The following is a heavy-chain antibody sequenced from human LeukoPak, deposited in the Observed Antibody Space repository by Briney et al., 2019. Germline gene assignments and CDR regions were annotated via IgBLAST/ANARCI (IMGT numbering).Heavy chain of an antibody. CDR3: ARDRAVSWFDS. D-gene: IGHD3-10*01. CDR1: GLTFSSHG. V-gene: IGHV3-33*05. J-gene: IGHJ5*01. Sequence: PGGSLRLSCAASGLTFSSHGFHWVRQAPGKGLEWVTFISLDGSKKSYADSVKGRFTFSRDDSKNTLYLEMNSLRAEDTAVYCCARDRAVSWFDSWGLGTLVTVSS. CDR2: ISLDGSKK.